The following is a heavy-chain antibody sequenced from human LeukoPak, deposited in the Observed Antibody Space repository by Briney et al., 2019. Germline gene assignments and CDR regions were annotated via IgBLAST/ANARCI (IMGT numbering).Heavy chain of an antibody. D-gene: IGHD4-17*01. CDR3: AICNDYGDYCWVPFDY. V-gene: IGHV1-2*02. J-gene: IGHJ4*02. CDR2: INPNSGGT. Sequence: GASVKVSCKASGYTFTGYYMHWVRQAPGQGLEGVGWINPNSGGTNYAQKFQGRVTMTRDTSISTAYMELSRLYSDDAVVYYCAICNDYGDYCWVPFDYWGQGTLVTVSS. CDR1: GYTFTGYY.